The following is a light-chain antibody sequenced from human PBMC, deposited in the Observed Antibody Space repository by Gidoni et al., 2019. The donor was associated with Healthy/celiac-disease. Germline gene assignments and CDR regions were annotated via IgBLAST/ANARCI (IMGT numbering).Light chain of an antibody. CDR2: GAS. V-gene: IGKV3-20*01. CDR1: QSVSSSS. J-gene: IGKJ1*01. Sequence: VLTQSPGTLSLSPGEVATLSCRASQSVSSSSLAWYQQKPGQAPRLLIYGASSRATGIPDRFSGSGSGTDFTLTISSLEPEDFALYYRQQYGSSSWTFGQGTKVGIK. CDR3: QQYGSSSWT.